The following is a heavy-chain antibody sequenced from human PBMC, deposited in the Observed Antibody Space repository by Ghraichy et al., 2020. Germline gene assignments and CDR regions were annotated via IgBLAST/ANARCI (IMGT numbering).Heavy chain of an antibody. Sequence: GGSLRLSCAASGFTFSSYWMSWVRQAPGKGLEWVANIKQDGSEKYYVDSVKGRFTISRDNAKNSLYLQMNSLRAEDTAVYYCARDGAILTGYQPYYYYYYGMDVWGQGTTVTVSS. J-gene: IGHJ6*02. CDR3: ARDGAILTGYQPYYYYYYGMDV. D-gene: IGHD3-9*01. CDR2: IKQDGSEK. V-gene: IGHV3-7*01. CDR1: GFTFSSYW.